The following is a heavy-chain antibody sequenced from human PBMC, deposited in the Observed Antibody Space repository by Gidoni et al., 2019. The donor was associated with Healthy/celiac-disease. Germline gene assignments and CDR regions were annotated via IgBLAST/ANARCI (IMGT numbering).Heavy chain of an antibody. CDR2: IYYSGST. Sequence: QVQLQESGSGLVKPSETLSLTCTVAGGSISSYYWCWIRPPPGKGLEWIGYIYYSGSTHYNPSLKSRVTISVDTSKNQFSLKLSSVTAADTAVYYCARGDYGSGSYYYYYGMDVWGQGTTVTVSS. V-gene: IGHV4-59*01. J-gene: IGHJ6*02. CDR1: GGSISSYY. D-gene: IGHD3-10*01. CDR3: ARGDYGSGSYYYYYGMDV.